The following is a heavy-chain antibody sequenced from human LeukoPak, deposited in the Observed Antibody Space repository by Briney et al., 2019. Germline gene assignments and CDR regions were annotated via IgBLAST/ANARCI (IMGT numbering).Heavy chain of an antibody. CDR3: ARDHGGTHDAFDI. Sequence: SETLSLTCTVSGGSISSYYWSWIRQPPGKGLEWIGYIYYSGSTNYNPSLKSRVTISADTSKNQFSLKLSSVTAADTAVYYCARDHGGTHDAFDIWGQGTMVTVSS. D-gene: IGHD4-23*01. CDR1: GGSISSYY. J-gene: IGHJ3*02. V-gene: IGHV4-59*01. CDR2: IYYSGST.